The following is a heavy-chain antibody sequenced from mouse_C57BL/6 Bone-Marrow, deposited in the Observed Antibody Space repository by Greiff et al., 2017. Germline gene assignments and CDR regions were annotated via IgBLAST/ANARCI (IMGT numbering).Heavy chain of an antibody. CDR1: GYAFSSSW. V-gene: IGHV1-82*01. CDR3: ARPAYYSNDMDY. CDR2: IYPGDGDT. J-gene: IGHJ2*01. Sequence: VQLQQSGPELVKPGASVKISCKASGYAFSSSWMNWVKQRPGKGLEWIGRIYPGDGDTNYNGQFKGKATLTAAKSSSTAYMQLSSLTSEDSAVYFCARPAYYSNDMDYWGQGTTLTVSS. D-gene: IGHD2-5*01.